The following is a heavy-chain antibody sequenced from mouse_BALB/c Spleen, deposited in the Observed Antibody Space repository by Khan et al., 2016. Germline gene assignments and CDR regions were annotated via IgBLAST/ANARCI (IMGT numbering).Heavy chain of an antibody. CDR2: ISYDGSN. V-gene: IGHV3-6*02. Sequence: EVQLQESGPGLVKPSQSLSLTCSVTGYSITSGYYWNWIRQFPGNKLEWMGYISYDGSNNYNPSLNNRISITRDTSKNQFFLKLNSVTTEDTATYYCADGNYWYFDVWGAGTTVTISS. J-gene: IGHJ1*01. CDR1: GYSITSGYY. CDR3: ADGNYWYFDV. D-gene: IGHD2-1*01.